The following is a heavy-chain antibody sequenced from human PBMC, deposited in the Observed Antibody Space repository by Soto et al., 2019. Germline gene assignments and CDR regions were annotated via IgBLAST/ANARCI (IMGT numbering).Heavy chain of an antibody. Sequence: ASVKVSCKASGYTFSSYTISWVRQAPGQGLEWMGRMNPIIGIAGYAQKFQGRVTMTGNTSISTAYMELSSLRSEDTAVYYCARVRGSKDYWGQGTLVTVSS. V-gene: IGHV1-8*02. CDR3: ARVRGSKDY. D-gene: IGHD3-10*01. CDR1: GYTFSSYT. CDR2: MNPIIGIA. J-gene: IGHJ4*02.